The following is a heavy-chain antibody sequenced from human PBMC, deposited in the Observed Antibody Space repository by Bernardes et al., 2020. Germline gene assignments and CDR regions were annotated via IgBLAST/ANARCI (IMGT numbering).Heavy chain of an antibody. D-gene: IGHD3-16*02. J-gene: IGHJ4*02. CDR3: ATVSLTFGGVIVHFFFDY. V-gene: IGHV3-15*01. Sequence: GGSLRLSCAATGFTFSNFWMTWVRQAPGKGLEWVGHIKSKSDGVTTDYAAPVKGRFTISRDDSKNTLYLQMNSLKTDDSAVYYCATVSLTFGGVIVHFFFDYWGQGSLVTVSS. CDR2: IKSKSDGVTT. CDR1: GFTFSNFW.